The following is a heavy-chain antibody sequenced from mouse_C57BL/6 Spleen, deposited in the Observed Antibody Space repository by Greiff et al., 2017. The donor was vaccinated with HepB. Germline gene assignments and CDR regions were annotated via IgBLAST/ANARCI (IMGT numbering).Heavy chain of an antibody. J-gene: IGHJ2*01. CDR3: ARLSYDGYVDY. Sequence: EVMLVESGGDLVKPGGSLKLSCAASGFTFSSYGMSWVRQTPDKRLEWVATISSGGSYTYYPDSVKGRFTISRDNAKNTLYLQMSSLKSEDTAMYYCARLSYDGYVDYWGQGTTLTVSS. D-gene: IGHD2-3*01. CDR2: ISSGGSYT. CDR1: GFTFSSYG. V-gene: IGHV5-6*01.